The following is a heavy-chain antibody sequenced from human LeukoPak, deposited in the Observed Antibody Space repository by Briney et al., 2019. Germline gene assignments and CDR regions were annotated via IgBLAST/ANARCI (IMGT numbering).Heavy chain of an antibody. V-gene: IGHV4-4*07. CDR2: IYTSGST. Sequence: SETLSLTCTVSGGSISSYYWSWIRQPAGKGLEWIGRIYTSGSTNYNPSLKSRVTMSVDTPKNQFSLKLSSVTAADTAVYYCARDFSEGWLVRHYYYYYYMDVWGKGTTVTVSS. D-gene: IGHD6-19*01. J-gene: IGHJ6*03. CDR3: ARDFSEGWLVRHYYYYYYMDV. CDR1: GGSISSYY.